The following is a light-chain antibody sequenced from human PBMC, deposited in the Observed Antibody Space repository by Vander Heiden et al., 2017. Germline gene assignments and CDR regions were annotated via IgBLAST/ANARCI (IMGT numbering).Light chain of an antibody. V-gene: IGKV1-8*01. CDR1: QGISSY. Sequence: AIRMTQSPSSFSASPGDRVTITCRASQGISSYLAWYQQKPGKATKLLIYAASTLQSGVPSRFSGSGSGTDFTLTISCLQSEDFATYYCLQDYSYPQTFGQGTKVEIK. CDR3: LQDYSYPQT. J-gene: IGKJ1*01. CDR2: AAS.